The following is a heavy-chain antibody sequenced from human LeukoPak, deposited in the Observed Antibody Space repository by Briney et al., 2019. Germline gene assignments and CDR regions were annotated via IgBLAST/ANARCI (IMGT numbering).Heavy chain of an antibody. Sequence: GGSLRLSCVASGFSFGSYWMAWVRQAPGKGLEWVANMKHDGIEKYHVDSVKGRFTISRDNTENSLYLHMSSLRVEDTAVYYCAREGREGYNYPALDFWGQGILVTVSS. D-gene: IGHD5-24*01. CDR1: GFSFGSYW. J-gene: IGHJ4*02. CDR2: MKHDGIEK. V-gene: IGHV3-7*05. CDR3: AREGREGYNYPALDF.